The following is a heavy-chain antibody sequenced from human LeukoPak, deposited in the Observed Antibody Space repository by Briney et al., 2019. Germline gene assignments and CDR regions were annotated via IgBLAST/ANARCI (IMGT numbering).Heavy chain of an antibody. J-gene: IGHJ4*02. CDR1: GYTFTSYG. CDR3: AASGGGGRLGELSTLDY. CDR2: ISAYNGNT. Sequence: ASVKVSCKASGYTFTSYGISWVRQAPGQGLEWMGWISAYNGNTNYAQKLQGRVTITTDTSTSTAYMELRSLRADETAVYYGAASGGGGRLGELSTLDYWGQGTLVTVSS. V-gene: IGHV1-18*04. D-gene: IGHD3-16*02.